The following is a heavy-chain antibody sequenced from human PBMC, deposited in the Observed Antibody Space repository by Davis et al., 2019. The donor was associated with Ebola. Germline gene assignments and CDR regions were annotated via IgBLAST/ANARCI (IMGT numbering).Heavy chain of an antibody. Sequence: MPSETLSPTCTVPNGSISDSYWSWIRQPPGRGPEWTGYIQHSGNTHYNPSLASRVTISIHTSKNEFSLKLTSVTAADTAVYYCARLRDSSGYSINYFDYWGQGTLVTVSS. V-gene: IGHV4-59*01. J-gene: IGHJ4*02. D-gene: IGHD3-22*01. CDR3: ARLRDSSGYSINYFDY. CDR2: IQHSGNT. CDR1: NGSISDSY.